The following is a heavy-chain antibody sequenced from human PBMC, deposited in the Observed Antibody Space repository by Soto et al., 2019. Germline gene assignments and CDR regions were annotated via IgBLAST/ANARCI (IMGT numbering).Heavy chain of an antibody. CDR3: ARAVAVTADFDY. V-gene: IGHV1-3*05. D-gene: IGHD2-21*02. CDR2: INAGNGNT. Sequence: QVQLVQSGAEEKKPGASVKVSCKASGYTFTGYAMHWVRQAPGQRLEWMGWINAGNGNTKYSQKFQGRVTISRDTSASTAYMELSSLGSEDTAVYYCARAVAVTADFDYWGPGTLVTVSS. CDR1: GYTFTGYA. J-gene: IGHJ4*02.